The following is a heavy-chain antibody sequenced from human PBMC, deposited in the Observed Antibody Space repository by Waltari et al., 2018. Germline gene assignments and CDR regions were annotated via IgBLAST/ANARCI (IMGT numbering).Heavy chain of an antibody. Sequence: QVQLQESGPGLVQPSETLSLTCPVSGRSISSYYWSWIRHPPGKELEWIGYSYYSGSTNYNPSLKSRVTISVDTSKNQFSLKLSSVTAADTAVYYCARVHVDTAMVNEWYWYFDLWGRGTLVTVSS. CDR3: ARVHVDTAMVNEWYWYFDL. V-gene: IGHV4-59*01. J-gene: IGHJ2*01. CDR1: GRSISSYY. D-gene: IGHD5-18*01. CDR2: SYYSGST.